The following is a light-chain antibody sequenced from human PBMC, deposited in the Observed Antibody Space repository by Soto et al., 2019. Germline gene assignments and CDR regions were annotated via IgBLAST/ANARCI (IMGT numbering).Light chain of an antibody. CDR2: DVS. J-gene: IGLJ1*01. V-gene: IGLV2-11*01. Sequence: QSVLTQPRSVSGSPGQSVTISCTGTSSDVGGYNYVSWYQQHPGKAPKLMIYDVSKRPSGVPDRFSGSKSSNTASLTISGLQAEDEADYYCCSYAGSYTYVFGTGTQLTVL. CDR1: SSDVGGYNY. CDR3: CSYAGSYTYV.